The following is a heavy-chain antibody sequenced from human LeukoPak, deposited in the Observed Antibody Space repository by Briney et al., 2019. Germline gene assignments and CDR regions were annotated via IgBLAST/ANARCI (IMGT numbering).Heavy chain of an antibody. CDR2: ISYDGSNK. CDR3: VKTDKLSSGWYRNFDY. D-gene: IGHD6-19*01. CDR1: GFTFSSYA. J-gene: IGHJ4*02. Sequence: GGSLRLSCAASGFTFSSYAMHWVRQAPGKGLEWVAAISYDGSNKYYADSVKGRFTISRDNSKNTLYLQMNSLRAEDTAVYYCVKTDKLSSGWYRNFDYWGQGTLVTVSS. V-gene: IGHV3-30*04.